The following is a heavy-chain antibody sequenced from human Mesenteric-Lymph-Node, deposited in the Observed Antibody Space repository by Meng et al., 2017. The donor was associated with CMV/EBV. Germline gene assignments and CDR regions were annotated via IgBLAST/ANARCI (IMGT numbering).Heavy chain of an antibody. CDR3: ARDGDFVLVTAGGMDV. Sequence: ASVKVSCKASGYTFTSYSMHWVRQAPGQGLEWMGIINPTGGTTSYAQKFQGRVSMTRDTSTSTFYTELSSLRSEDTAVYYCARDGDFVLVTAGGMDVWGQGTTVTVSS. CDR2: INPTGGTT. J-gene: IGHJ6*02. CDR1: GYTFTSYS. D-gene: IGHD2-2*01. V-gene: IGHV1-46*01.